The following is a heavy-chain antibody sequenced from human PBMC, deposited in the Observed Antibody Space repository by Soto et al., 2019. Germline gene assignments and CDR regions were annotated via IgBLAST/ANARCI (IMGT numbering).Heavy chain of an antibody. V-gene: IGHV3-48*03. D-gene: IGHD2-2*01. Sequence: EVQLVESGGGLVQPGGSLRLSCAASGFTFSSYEMNWVRQAPGKGLEWVSYISSSGSTIYYADSVKGRFTISRDNAKNSLYLQMNSLRAEDTAVYYCAREPYCSSTSCYQVGWFDHWGQGTMVTVSS. CDR2: ISSSGSTI. J-gene: IGHJ5*02. CDR1: GFTFSSYE. CDR3: AREPYCSSTSCYQVGWFDH.